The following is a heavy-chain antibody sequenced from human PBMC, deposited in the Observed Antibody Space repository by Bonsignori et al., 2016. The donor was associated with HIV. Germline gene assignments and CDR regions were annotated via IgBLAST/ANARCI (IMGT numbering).Heavy chain of an antibody. D-gene: IGHD3-16*01. Sequence: SETLSLTCTVSGGSISSHYWSWVRQPAGKDLEWIGRISTFPRINYNPSLKSRVTMSVDTSKNQFSLRLTSVTAADTAVYYCAKGGTSDAFNIWGQGIMVTVSS. J-gene: IGHJ3*02. CDR2: ISTFPRI. V-gene: IGHV4-4*07. CDR1: GGSISSHY. CDR3: AKGGTSDAFNI.